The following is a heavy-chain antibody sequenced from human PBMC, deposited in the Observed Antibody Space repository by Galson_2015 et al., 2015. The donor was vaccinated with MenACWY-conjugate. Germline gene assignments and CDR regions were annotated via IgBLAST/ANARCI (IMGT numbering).Heavy chain of an antibody. J-gene: IGHJ3*02. Sequence: SLRLSCATSGFTFDNYWMSWVRQAPGKGLEWVANIKHDGSQKYYVDSVKGRFTISRDDTEKSVYLQMSNLRVEDTAVYYCARQIGDYKVDVFDIWGQGTLVTVSP. D-gene: IGHD4-17*01. CDR1: GFTFDNYW. CDR3: ARQIGDYKVDVFDI. CDR2: IKHDGSQK. V-gene: IGHV3-7*03.